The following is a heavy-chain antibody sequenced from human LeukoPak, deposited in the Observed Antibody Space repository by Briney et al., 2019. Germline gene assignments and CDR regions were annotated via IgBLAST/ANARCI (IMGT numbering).Heavy chain of an antibody. CDR1: GFTFSSYG. V-gene: IGHV3-30*02. D-gene: IGHD5-18*01. J-gene: IGHJ5*02. CDR3: AKHRGYRLNWFDP. CDR2: IRYDGSNK. Sequence: GGSLRLSCAASGFTFSSYGMHWVRQAPGKGLEWVAFIRYDGSNKYYAGSVKGRFTISRDNSKNTLYLQMNSLRAEDTAVYYCAKHRGYRLNWFDPWGQGTLVTVSS.